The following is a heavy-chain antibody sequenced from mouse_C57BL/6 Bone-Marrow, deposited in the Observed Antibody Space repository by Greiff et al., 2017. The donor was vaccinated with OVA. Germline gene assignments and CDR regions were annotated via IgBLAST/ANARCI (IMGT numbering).Heavy chain of an antibody. CDR1: GYTFTSYW. CDR3: ARTITTGVPHFDY. J-gene: IGHJ2*01. Sequence: VQLQQPGAELVKPGASVKLSCKASGYTFTSYWMQWVKQRPGQGLEWIGEIDPSDSYTNYNQKFKGKATLTVDKSSSTAYMQLSSLTSEDSAVYYCARTITTGVPHFDYWGQGTTLTVSS. V-gene: IGHV1-50*01. CDR2: IDPSDSYT. D-gene: IGHD1-1*01.